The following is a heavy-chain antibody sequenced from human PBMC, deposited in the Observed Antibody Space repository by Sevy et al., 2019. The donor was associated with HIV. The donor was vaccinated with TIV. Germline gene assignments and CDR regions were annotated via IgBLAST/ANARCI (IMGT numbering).Heavy chain of an antibody. D-gene: IGHD2-2*01. J-gene: IGHJ6*02. CDR3: AKDLCRSTSCYVYYYYYGMEV. CDR1: GFTFSSYG. Sequence: GGSLRLSCAASGFTFSSYGMHWVRQAPGKGLEWVAFIRYDGSNKYYADSVKGRFTISRDNSMNMRNLQMNSLRAEDTPVYDCAKDLCRSTSCYVYYYYYGMEVWTQGTTVTVSS. V-gene: IGHV3-30*02. CDR2: IRYDGSNK.